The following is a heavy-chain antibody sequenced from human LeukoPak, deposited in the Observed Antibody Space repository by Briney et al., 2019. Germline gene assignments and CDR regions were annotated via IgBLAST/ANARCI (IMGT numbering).Heavy chain of an antibody. Sequence: PGRSLRLSCAASGFTFDDYAMHWVRQAPGKGLEWVSGISWNSGSIGYADSVKGRFTISRDNAKNSLYLQMNSLRAEDTALYYCAKGAGPNYGWIDYWGQGTLVTVSS. D-gene: IGHD3-10*01. V-gene: IGHV3-9*01. CDR3: AKGAGPNYGWIDY. J-gene: IGHJ4*02. CDR1: GFTFDDYA. CDR2: ISWNSGSI.